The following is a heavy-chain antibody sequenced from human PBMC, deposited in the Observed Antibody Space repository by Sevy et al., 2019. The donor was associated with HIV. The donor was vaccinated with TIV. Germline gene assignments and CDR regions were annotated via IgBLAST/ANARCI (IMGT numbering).Heavy chain of an antibody. D-gene: IGHD2-8*02. CDR1: GFPFSSYA. J-gene: IGHJ6*02. Sequence: GGSLRLSCAASGFPFSSYAMSWVRRAPGGGLQSVSTLIGGGRRTYYADSVTGRFIISRDNSSNTLYPQMNSQRAEDTAIYYCAKRRVQSGLSGGGANYGMDVCGRGTTVTVSS. CDR3: AKRRVQSGLSGGGANYGMDV. V-gene: IGHV3-23*01. CDR2: LIGGGRRT.